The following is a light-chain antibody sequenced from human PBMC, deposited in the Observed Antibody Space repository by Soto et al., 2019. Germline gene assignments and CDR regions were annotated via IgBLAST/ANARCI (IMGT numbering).Light chain of an antibody. J-gene: IGKJ4*01. CDR3: QQFFRIPLT. CDR2: WGS. V-gene: IGKV4-1*01. Sequence: EIVMTQSPASLSLSLGERATFNCKSSQSVLDTSNKANYLAWYQQKPGQSPKLLIYWGSTRQSGVPDRFSGTGSGTDFTLTIASLQAEDVAVYYCQQFFRIPLTLGGRTKVEIK. CDR1: QSVLDTSNKANY.